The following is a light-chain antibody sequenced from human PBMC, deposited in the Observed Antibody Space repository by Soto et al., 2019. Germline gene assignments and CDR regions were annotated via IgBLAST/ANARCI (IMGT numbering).Light chain of an antibody. CDR2: EVS. V-gene: IGLV2-23*02. CDR1: SSDVGSYNL. CDR3: CSYAGSSLYV. Sequence: QSALTQPASVSGSPGQSITISCTGTSSDVGSYNLVSWYQQHPGKAPKLMIYEVSKRPSGVSNRFSGSKSGNTASLTISGLQAEDEADYYCCSYAGSSLYVFGTGTQVTVL. J-gene: IGLJ1*01.